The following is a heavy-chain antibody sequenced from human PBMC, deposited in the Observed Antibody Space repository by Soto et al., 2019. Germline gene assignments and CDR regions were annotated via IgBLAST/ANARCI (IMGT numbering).Heavy chain of an antibody. CDR2: INGGGGST. J-gene: IGHJ4*02. Sequence: EVQLLESGGGLVQPGGSLRLSCAASGFTFSSYVMSWVRQAPGKGLEWVSDINGGGGSTYYADSVKGRFTISRDNSKNTLYLQMNSLRAEDTAVYYCAKRGSGGFDYGGQGTLVTVSS. V-gene: IGHV3-23*01. CDR1: GFTFSSYV. CDR3: AKRGSGGFDY. D-gene: IGHD3-10*01.